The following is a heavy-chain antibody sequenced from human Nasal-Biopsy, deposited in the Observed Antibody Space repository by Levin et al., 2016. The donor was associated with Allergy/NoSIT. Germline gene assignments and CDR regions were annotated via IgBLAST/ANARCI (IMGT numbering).Heavy chain of an antibody. CDR2: ISYSGSI. Sequence: SETLSLTCTVSGGSISSNYWSWIRQPPGKGLEWIAFISYSGSIHYNPSLKSRVTISLDTSKNKVSLKLSSVTAADTAVYYCARDLGRQGGYDSWGQGTLVTVSS. D-gene: IGHD1-26*01. J-gene: IGHJ5*01. CDR3: ARDLGRQGGYDS. CDR1: GGSISSNY. V-gene: IGHV4-59*01.